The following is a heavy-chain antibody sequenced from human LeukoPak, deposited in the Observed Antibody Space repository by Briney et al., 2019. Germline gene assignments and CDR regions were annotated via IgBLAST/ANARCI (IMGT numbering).Heavy chain of an antibody. Sequence: SETLSLTCTVSGYSISSGYYWGWIRQPPGKGLEWIGTIYHSGKTYYNPSLKSRVTISVDTSKNQFSLKLTSVTAADTAVYYCAGKAVAGPYFDYWGQGTLVTVSS. V-gene: IGHV4-38-2*02. CDR2: IYHSGKT. CDR3: AGKAVAGPYFDY. J-gene: IGHJ4*02. D-gene: IGHD6-19*01. CDR1: GYSISSGYY.